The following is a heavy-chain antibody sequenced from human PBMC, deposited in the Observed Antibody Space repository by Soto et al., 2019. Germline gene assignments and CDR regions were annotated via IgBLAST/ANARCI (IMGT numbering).Heavy chain of an antibody. J-gene: IGHJ4*02. D-gene: IGHD3-9*01. CDR3: AIVTPDSYYDILTGPPNLIDY. CDR2: INHRGST. Sequence: SETLSLTCAVYGGSFSAYYWSWIRQSPGKGLEWIGEINHRGSTNYNPSLKSRVTMSVDTSKNQFSLKLSSVTAADTAVYFCAIVTPDSYYDILTGPPNLIDYWGRGTLVTVSS. CDR1: GGSFSAYY. V-gene: IGHV4-34*01.